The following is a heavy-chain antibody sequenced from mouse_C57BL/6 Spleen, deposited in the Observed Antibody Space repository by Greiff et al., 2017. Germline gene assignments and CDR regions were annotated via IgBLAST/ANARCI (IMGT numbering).Heavy chain of an antibody. Sequence: EVKLVESGPGMVKPSQSLSLTCTVTGYSITSGYDWHWIRHFPGNKLEWIGYISYSGSTNYNPSLKSRISITHATSKNHFFLKLNSVTTEDTATYYCARRGPHCVDYWGQGTTLTVSS. CDR3: ARRGPHCVDY. CDR2: ISYSGST. J-gene: IGHJ2*01. V-gene: IGHV3-1*01. CDR1: GYSITSGYD.